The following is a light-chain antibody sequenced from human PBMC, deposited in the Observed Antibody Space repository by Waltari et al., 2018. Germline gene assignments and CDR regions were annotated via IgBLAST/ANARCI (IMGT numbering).Light chain of an antibody. Sequence: DIVMTQSPDSLAVSLGERATINCKSSQSVLFSLNNKNYLAWYQQQPGQLPKLLIYWASTRESGVPDRFSGSESGTDFNLTISSLQAEDGAVYYCQQYCTTPLTFGGGTKVEIK. CDR1: QSVLFSLNNKNY. V-gene: IGKV4-1*01. CDR3: QQYCTTPLT. CDR2: WAS. J-gene: IGKJ4*01.